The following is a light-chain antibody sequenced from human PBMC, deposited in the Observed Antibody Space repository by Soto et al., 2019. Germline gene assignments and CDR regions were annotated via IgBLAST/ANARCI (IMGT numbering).Light chain of an antibody. V-gene: IGKV1-39*01. CDR1: QGITSY. CDR2: DAS. Sequence: DIQMTQSPSSLSASVGDRVTITCRASQGITSYLNWYQQKPGKAPTLLIYDASSLHSGVPSRFSGSGSGTDFTLTISSLQPEDFATYYCQQSFSTPPWTFGQGTNVDIK. CDR3: QQSFSTPPWT. J-gene: IGKJ1*01.